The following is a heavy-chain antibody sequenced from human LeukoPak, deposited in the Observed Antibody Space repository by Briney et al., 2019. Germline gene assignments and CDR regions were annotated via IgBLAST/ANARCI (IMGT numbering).Heavy chain of an antibody. CDR1: GYTFTSYG. V-gene: IGHV1-69*06. D-gene: IGHD2-2*01. J-gene: IGHJ4*02. Sequence: SVKVSCKASGYTFTSYGISWVRQAPGQGLEWMGGIIPIFGTANYAQKFQGRVTITADKSTSTAYMELSSLRSEDTAVYYCARARSHLVVVPAAIDYFDYWGQGTLVTVSS. CDR3: ARARSHLVVVPAAIDYFDY. CDR2: IIPIFGTA.